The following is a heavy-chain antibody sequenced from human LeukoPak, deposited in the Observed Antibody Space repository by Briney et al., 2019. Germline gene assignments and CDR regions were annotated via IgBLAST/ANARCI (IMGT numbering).Heavy chain of an antibody. V-gene: IGHV3-23*01. Sequence: GGSLRLSCAASGITIRSSGMSWVRQAPGKGLEWVSGISASDGNTYYADPVQGRFTISRDSSENTLYLQMNSLRAGDTAIYYCTKDEGWEHHYWGQGTLVTVSS. CDR1: GITIRSSG. J-gene: IGHJ4*02. CDR2: ISASDGNT. D-gene: IGHD1/OR15-1a*01. CDR3: TKDEGWEHHY.